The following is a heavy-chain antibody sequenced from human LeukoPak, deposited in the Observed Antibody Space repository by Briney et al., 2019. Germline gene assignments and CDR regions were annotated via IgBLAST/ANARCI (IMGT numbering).Heavy chain of an antibody. CDR3: AKRAGYDFWSVPIDY. V-gene: IGHV3-48*01. CDR1: GFTFSSYS. CDR2: ITFSSSII. J-gene: IGHJ4*02. D-gene: IGHD3-3*01. Sequence: QSGGSLRLSCAASGFTFSSYSMNWVRQAPGKGLEWVSYITFSSSIIYYADSVKGRFTISRDNSKNTLYLQMNSLRAEDTAVYYCAKRAGYDFWSVPIDYWGQGTLVTVSS.